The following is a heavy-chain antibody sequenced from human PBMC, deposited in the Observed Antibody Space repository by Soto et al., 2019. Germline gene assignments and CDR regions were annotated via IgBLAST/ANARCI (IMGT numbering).Heavy chain of an antibody. CDR1: GFTFSSYD. CDR2: IGTAGDT. CDR3: ARGPRVDYYGSGSYLSSYGMDV. V-gene: IGHV3-13*04. D-gene: IGHD3-10*01. Sequence: GSLRLSCAASGFTFSSYDMHWVRQATGKGLEWVSAIGTAGDTYYPGSVKGRFTISRENAKNSLYLQMNSLRAGDTAVYYCARGPRVDYYGSGSYLSSYGMDVWGQGTTVTVSS. J-gene: IGHJ6*02.